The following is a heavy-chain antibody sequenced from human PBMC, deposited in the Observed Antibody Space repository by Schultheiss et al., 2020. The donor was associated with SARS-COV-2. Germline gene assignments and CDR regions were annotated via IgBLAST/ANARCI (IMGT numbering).Heavy chain of an antibody. CDR1: GGSFSGYY. J-gene: IGHJ2*01. Sequence: SETLSLTCAVYGGSFSGYYWSWIRQPPGKGLEWIGEINHSGSTNYNPSLKSRVTISVDTSKNQFSLKLSSVTAADTAVYYCARVHCSSTSCYPLYWYFDLWGRGTLVTVSS. CDR3: ARVHCSSTSCYPLYWYFDL. CDR2: INHSGST. D-gene: IGHD2-2*01. V-gene: IGHV4-34*01.